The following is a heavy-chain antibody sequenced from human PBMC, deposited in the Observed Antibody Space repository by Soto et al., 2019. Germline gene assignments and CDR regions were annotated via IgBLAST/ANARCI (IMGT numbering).Heavy chain of an antibody. Sequence: SGPTLVKPTQTLTLTCTFSGFSLSTSGVGVGWIRQPPGKALEWLALIYWDDDKRYSPSLKSRLTITKDTSKNQVVLTMTNMDPVDTATYYCAHHNRPVFLTARYYYGMDVWGQGTTVTVSS. V-gene: IGHV2-5*02. CDR1: GFSLSTSGVG. CDR3: AHHNRPVFLTARYYYGMDV. CDR2: IYWDDDK. J-gene: IGHJ6*02. D-gene: IGHD6-6*01.